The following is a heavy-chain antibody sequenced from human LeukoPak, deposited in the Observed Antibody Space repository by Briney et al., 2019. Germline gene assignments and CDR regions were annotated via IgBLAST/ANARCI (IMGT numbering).Heavy chain of an antibody. V-gene: IGHV5-51*01. CDR2: IYPGDSDT. J-gene: IGHJ5*02. Sequence: GESLKIPCKGSGYSFTSYWIGWVRQMPGKGLEWMGIIYPGDSDTRYSPSFQGQVTISADKSISTAYLQWSSLKASDTAMYYCTRVNCFDTTGQSRCWFDPWGQGTLVTVSS. CDR3: TRVNCFDTTGQSRCWFDP. CDR1: GYSFTSYW. D-gene: IGHD3-22*01.